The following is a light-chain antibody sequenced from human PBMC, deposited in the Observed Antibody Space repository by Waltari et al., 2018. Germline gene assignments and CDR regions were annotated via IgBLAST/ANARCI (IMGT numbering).Light chain of an antibody. V-gene: IGKV3-20*01. J-gene: IGKJ2*01. CDR2: GTS. CDR1: QTVSSNY. CDR3: QQYGSSPLYT. Sequence: STRASQTVSSNYLGWYQQRPGQAPRLLIYGTSTRATGIPDRFSGSGSGTDFTLTISRLEPEDFAVYYCQQYGSSPLYTFGQGTRLEIK.